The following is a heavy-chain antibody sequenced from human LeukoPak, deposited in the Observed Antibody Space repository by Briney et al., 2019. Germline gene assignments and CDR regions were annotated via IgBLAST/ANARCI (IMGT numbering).Heavy chain of an antibody. Sequence: GGSLRLSCAASGFTFSNAWMSWVRQAPGKGLEWVGRIKSKTDGGTTDYAAPVKGRFTISRDDSKNTLYLQMNSLKTEDTAVYYCTTGEVREIAAAEDYWGQGTLVTVSS. J-gene: IGHJ4*02. CDR2: IKSKTDGGTT. V-gene: IGHV3-15*01. CDR1: GFTFSNAW. D-gene: IGHD6-13*01. CDR3: TTGEVREIAAAEDY.